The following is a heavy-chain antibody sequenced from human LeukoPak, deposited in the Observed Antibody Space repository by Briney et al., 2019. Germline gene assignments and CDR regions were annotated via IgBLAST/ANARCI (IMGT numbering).Heavy chain of an antibody. CDR2: ISSDGIR. D-gene: IGHD6-19*01. Sequence: GGSLRLSCSASGFTFSSYGMQWVRQAPGKGLEYVSTISSDGIRYYADSVKGRFTISRDNSKNTVYLQMSSLRTEDTAVYYCSAAVAGSFPGWGQETLVIVSS. V-gene: IGHV3-64D*06. J-gene: IGHJ4*02. CDR3: SAAVAGSFPG. CDR1: GFTFSSYG.